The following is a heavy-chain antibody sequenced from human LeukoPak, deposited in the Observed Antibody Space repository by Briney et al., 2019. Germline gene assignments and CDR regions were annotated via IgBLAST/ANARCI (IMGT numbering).Heavy chain of an antibody. Sequence: GGSLRLSCAASGFAFSSHSMNWVRQAPGKGLEWLSYITSSSTTIYYADSVKGRFTTSRDNARNSVFLQMNSLRSEDTAVYYCAKEEGYYYDSGGYYVEYFQHWGQGTLVTVSS. CDR1: GFAFSSHS. D-gene: IGHD3-22*01. CDR3: AKEEGYYYDSGGYYVEYFQH. J-gene: IGHJ1*01. V-gene: IGHV3-48*01. CDR2: ITSSSTTI.